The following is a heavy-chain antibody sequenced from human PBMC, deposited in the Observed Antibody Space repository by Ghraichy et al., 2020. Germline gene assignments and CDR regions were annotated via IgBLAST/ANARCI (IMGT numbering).Heavy chain of an antibody. Sequence: SETLSLTCIVSGGSISSSSFYWGWVRQPPGKGLEWIGSIFYSGSTYYNPSLKSRVTISVDMSKNQFSLKLTSVTATDTAVYYCASAFKVTVFGREIYYFDSWGQGTLVTVSS. J-gene: IGHJ4*02. V-gene: IGHV4-39*01. CDR2: IFYSGST. CDR1: GGSISSSSFY. D-gene: IGHD3-3*01. CDR3: ASAFKVTVFGREIYYFDS.